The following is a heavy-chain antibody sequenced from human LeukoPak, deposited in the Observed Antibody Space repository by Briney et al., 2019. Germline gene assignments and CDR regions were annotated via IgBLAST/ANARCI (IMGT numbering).Heavy chain of an antibody. Sequence: PSETLSLTCIVFGDSVTNHYWSLIRQPPGKGLEWIGYIYYSGSINYNPSLKSRVTISVDTSRNQFSMKLNSVTAADTAVYYCAGSRYCSGGTCYATFDYWGQGTLVTVSS. J-gene: IGHJ4*02. V-gene: IGHV4-59*02. D-gene: IGHD2-15*01. CDR1: GDSVTNHY. CDR3: AGSRYCSGGTCYATFDY. CDR2: IYYSGSI.